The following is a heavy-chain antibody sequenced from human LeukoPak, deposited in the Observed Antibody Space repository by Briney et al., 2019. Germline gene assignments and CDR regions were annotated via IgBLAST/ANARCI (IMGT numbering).Heavy chain of an antibody. CDR1: GGSISSYY. Sequence: PSETLSLTCTDSGGSISSYYWSWIRQPPGKGLEWIGYIYYSGSTNYNPSLKSRVTISVDTSKNQFSLKLSSVTAADTAVYYCARQDYYYYGMDVWGQGTTVTVSS. V-gene: IGHV4-59*08. CDR2: IYYSGST. J-gene: IGHJ6*02. CDR3: ARQDYYYYGMDV.